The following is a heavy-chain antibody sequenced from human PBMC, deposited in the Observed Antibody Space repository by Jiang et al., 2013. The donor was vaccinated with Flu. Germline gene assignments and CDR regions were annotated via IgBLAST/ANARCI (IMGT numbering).Heavy chain of an antibody. CDR1: GFSLSTSGVG. CDR3: AHSPGYSSSWSYYYYGMDV. V-gene: IGHV2-5*02. J-gene: IGHJ6*02. CDR2: IYWDDDK. D-gene: IGHD6-13*01. Sequence: KPTQTLTLTCTFSGFSLSTSGVGVGWIRQPPGKALEWLALIYWDDDKRYSPSLKSRLTITKDTSKNQVVLTMTNMDPVDTATYYCAHSPGYSSSWSYYYYGMDVWGQGTTVTVSS.